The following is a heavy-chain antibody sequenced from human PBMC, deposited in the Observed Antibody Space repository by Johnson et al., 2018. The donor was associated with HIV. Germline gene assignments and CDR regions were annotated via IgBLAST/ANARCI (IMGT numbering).Heavy chain of an antibody. CDR3: ARGDYGGNLDAFDI. CDR1: GFTFKNYA. D-gene: IGHD4-23*01. J-gene: IGHJ3*02. CDR2: IWYAGSKK. Sequence: QVQLVESGGGVVQPGRSLRLSCEASGFTFKNYAMHWVRQAPGKGLEWVAVIWYAGSKKHYADSVKGRFTISRDNAKNSLYLQMNSLRAGDTAVYYCARGDYGGNLDAFDIWGQGTMVTVSS. V-gene: IGHV3-33*01.